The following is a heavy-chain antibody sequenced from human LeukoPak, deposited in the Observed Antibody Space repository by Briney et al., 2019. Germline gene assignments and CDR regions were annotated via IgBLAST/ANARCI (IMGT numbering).Heavy chain of an antibody. V-gene: IGHV4-34*01. CDR2: INHSGST. J-gene: IGHJ4*02. D-gene: IGHD1-1*01. CDR1: GGSFSGYY. Sequence: SETLSLTCAVYGGSFSGYYWSWIRQPPGKGPEWIGEINHSGSTDYNPSLKSRVTISVDTSKNQFSLKLSSVTAADTAVYYCARLLGHDPNDYWGQGTLVTVSS. CDR3: ARLLGHDPNDY.